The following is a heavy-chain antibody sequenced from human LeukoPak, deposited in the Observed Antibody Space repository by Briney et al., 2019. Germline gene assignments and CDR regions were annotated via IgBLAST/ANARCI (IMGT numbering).Heavy chain of an antibody. CDR3: VKVETISIFGVAPRYFDL. J-gene: IGHJ2*01. CDR2: ISWNSGSI. CDR1: GLTFDDYA. V-gene: IGHV3-9*01. D-gene: IGHD3-3*01. Sequence: HAGGSLRLSCAASGLTFDDYAMHWVRQAPGKGLEWVSGISWNSGSIVYADSVKGRFNISRDNAKNSLYLQMNSLRVEDTAFYYCVKVETISIFGVAPRYFDLWGRGTLVTVSS.